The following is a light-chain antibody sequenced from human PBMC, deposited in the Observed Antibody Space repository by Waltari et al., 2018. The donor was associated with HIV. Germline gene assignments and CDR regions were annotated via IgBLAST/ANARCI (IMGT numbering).Light chain of an antibody. V-gene: IGKV6-21*01. CDR3: QQSSRLPLT. CDR1: QSIGSN. Sequence: EIVLTQSPEFQSVTPREKVPIPCRASQSIGSNLHWYKQKPDQSPKLLITFGSQSVSEVPSRFSGSGSGTDFTLVINGLEFEDASTYYCQQSSRLPLTFGGGTKVEIK. J-gene: IGKJ4*01. CDR2: FGS.